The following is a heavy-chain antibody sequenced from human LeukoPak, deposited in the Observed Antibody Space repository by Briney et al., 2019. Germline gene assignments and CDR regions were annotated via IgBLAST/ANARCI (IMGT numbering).Heavy chain of an antibody. V-gene: IGHV1-2*02. CDR1: GNTFTGYY. J-gene: IGHJ4*02. Sequence: ASVKVSCKASGNTFTGYYMHWVRQAPGQGLEWMGWINPNSGGTNYAQKFQGRVTMTRDTSISTAYMELRSLRSDDTAVYYCARDQLRYCSGGSCYPNFDYWGQGTLVTVSS. CDR2: INPNSGGT. D-gene: IGHD2-15*01. CDR3: ARDQLRYCSGGSCYPNFDY.